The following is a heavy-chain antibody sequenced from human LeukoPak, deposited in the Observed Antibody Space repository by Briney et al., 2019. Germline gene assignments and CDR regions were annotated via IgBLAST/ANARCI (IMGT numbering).Heavy chain of an antibody. J-gene: IGHJ5*02. Sequence: ASVKVSCKASGYTFTSYGISWVRQAPGQGLEWMGWISAYNGNTNYAQKLQGRVTMTTDTSTSTAYMELRSLGSDDTAVYYCARGGCSSTSCYTRGWFDPWGQGTLVTVSS. V-gene: IGHV1-18*01. CDR3: ARGGCSSTSCYTRGWFDP. CDR2: ISAYNGNT. CDR1: GYTFTSYG. D-gene: IGHD2-2*02.